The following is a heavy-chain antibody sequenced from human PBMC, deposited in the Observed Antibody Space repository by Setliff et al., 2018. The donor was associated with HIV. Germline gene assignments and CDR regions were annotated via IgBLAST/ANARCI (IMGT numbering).Heavy chain of an antibody. J-gene: IGHJ3*02. CDR2: IYSGSSSA. V-gene: IGHV3-23*03. CDR3: AKHFLLWSNAFHI. CDR1: GITFINAA. D-gene: IGHD2-21*01. Sequence: GGSLRLSCVTSGITFINAAMAWVHQAPGKGPEWISFIYSGSSSAVFADSVKGRFTISRDNSRNTLFLQMNSLRAEDTAVYYCAKHFLLWSNAFHIWGQGTMVTVSS.